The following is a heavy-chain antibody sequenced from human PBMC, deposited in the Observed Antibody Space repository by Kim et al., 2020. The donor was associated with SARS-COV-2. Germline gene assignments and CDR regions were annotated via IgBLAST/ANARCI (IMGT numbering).Heavy chain of an antibody. V-gene: IGHV3-23*01. CDR2: ISSGGDNT. Sequence: GGSLRLSCVASGFTFSSSAMSWVRQAPGKGLEWVSTISSGGDNTYYADSVKGRFTISRDNSKNTLYLQMNSLRAEDTAVYYCAKTGQLDSWGQGTLVTVSS. D-gene: IGHD5-18*01. CDR1: GFTFSSSA. CDR3: AKTGQLDS. J-gene: IGHJ4*02.